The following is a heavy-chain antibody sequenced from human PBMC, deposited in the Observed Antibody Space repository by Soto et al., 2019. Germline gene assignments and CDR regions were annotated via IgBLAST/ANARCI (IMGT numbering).Heavy chain of an antibody. J-gene: IGHJ5*02. D-gene: IGHD3-22*01. CDR3: ARDRFDYYDSSGYWRFDP. CDR1: GFTFSSYS. V-gene: IGHV3-48*01. CDR2: ISSSSSTI. Sequence: GGSLRLSCAASGFTFSSYSMNWVRQAPGKGLEWVSYISSSSSTIYYADSVKGRFTISRDNAKNSLYLQMNSLRAEDTAVYYFARDRFDYYDSSGYWRFDPWGQGTLVTVSS.